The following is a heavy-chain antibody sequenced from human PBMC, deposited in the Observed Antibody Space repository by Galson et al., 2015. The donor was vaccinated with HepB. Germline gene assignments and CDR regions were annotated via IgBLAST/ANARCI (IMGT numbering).Heavy chain of an antibody. CDR2: ISSSGTV. Sequence: SLRLSCAASGFFFSDYNMNWVRQAPGKGLEWVSSISSSGTVYYADSLKGRSTISRDNAKNSLDLQGNSLRAEDTAVYYCARDLFAVSPPPPNYMDVWGTGTTVTVSS. J-gene: IGHJ6*03. CDR1: GFFFSDYN. CDR3: ARDLFAVSPPPPNYMDV. D-gene: IGHD3-3*01. V-gene: IGHV3-69-1*01.